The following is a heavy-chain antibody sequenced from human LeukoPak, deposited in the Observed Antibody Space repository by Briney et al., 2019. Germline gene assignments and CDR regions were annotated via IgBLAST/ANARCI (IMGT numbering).Heavy chain of an antibody. D-gene: IGHD1-14*01. CDR2: INAGHGNT. CDR1: GYTFTSYA. Sequence: ASVKVSCKASGYTFTSYAIQWVRQAPGQRLEWMGWINAGHGNTKYSQKFQGRVTITRDTSASTVYMELSSLRSEDTAVYYCARGAGFAEPLPEYWGQGTLVTVAS. V-gene: IGHV1-3*01. CDR3: ARGAGFAEPLPEY. J-gene: IGHJ4*02.